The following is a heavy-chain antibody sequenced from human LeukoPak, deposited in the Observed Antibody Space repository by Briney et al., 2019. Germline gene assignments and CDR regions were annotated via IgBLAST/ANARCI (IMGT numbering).Heavy chain of an antibody. V-gene: IGHV4-59*01. CDR2: IYYSGST. J-gene: IGHJ3*02. Sequence: PSETLSLTCTVSGGSISSYYWSWIRQPPGKGLEWIGYIYYSGSTKYHPSLKSRVTISVDTSKNQFSLKRSSVTAADTAVYYCARDKWEPAFDIWGQGTMVTVSS. CDR3: ARDKWEPAFDI. D-gene: IGHD1-26*01. CDR1: GGSISSYY.